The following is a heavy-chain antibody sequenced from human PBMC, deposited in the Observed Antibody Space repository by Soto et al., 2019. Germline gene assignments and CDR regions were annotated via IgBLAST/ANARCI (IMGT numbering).Heavy chain of an antibody. V-gene: IGHV5-51*01. J-gene: IGHJ3*02. D-gene: IGHD1-7*01. Sequence: PGESLKISCKGSGYSFTSYWIGWVRQLPGKGLEGMGIIYPGDSDASDSPSFQGQVSISADKSISTAYLQWSSLKASDTAMYYCARVETGTGAFDIWGQGTMVTVSS. CDR3: ARVETGTGAFDI. CDR1: GYSFTSYW. CDR2: IYPGDSDA.